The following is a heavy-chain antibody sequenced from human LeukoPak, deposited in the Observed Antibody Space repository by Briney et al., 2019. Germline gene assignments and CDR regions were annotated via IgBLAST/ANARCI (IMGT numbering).Heavy chain of an antibody. Sequence: SETLSLTYTVSGASIRSGDYYWSWIRQPPGKGLEWIGYIYDSGSTYYNPSLKSRITISVDTSENRFSLKLSSVTATDTAVYYCARDCSGGSCYGAFDIWGQGTMVTVSS. V-gene: IGHV4-30-4*01. D-gene: IGHD2-15*01. J-gene: IGHJ3*02. CDR1: GASIRSGDYY. CDR3: ARDCSGGSCYGAFDI. CDR2: IYDSGST.